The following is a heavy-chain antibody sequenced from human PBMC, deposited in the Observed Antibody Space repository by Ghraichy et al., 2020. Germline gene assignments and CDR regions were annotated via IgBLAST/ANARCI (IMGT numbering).Heavy chain of an antibody. Sequence: LSLTCAASGFTFSTYSMNWVRQAPGKGLEWVSYISSGSGTIYYADSVKGRFTISRDNAKNSLYLQMNSLRAEDTAVYYWARGGECSSTRCYMGGVDYWGQGTLVSVSS. CDR2: ISSGSGTI. V-gene: IGHV3-48*01. CDR1: GFTFSTYS. CDR3: ARGGECSSTRCYMGGVDY. D-gene: IGHD2-2*02. J-gene: IGHJ4*02.